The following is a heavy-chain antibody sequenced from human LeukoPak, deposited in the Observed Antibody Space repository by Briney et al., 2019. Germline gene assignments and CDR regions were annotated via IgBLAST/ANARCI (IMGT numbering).Heavy chain of an antibody. CDR2: ISAYNGNT. V-gene: IGHV1-18*01. Sequence: ASVKVSCKASGYTFTSYGISWVRQAPGQGLEWMGWISAYNGNTNYAQKLQGRVAMTTDTSTSTAYMELRSLRSDDTAVYYCARVRGSGSYLNWFDSWGQGTLVTVSS. J-gene: IGHJ5*01. CDR3: ARVRGSGSYLNWFDS. CDR1: GYTFTSYG. D-gene: IGHD1-26*01.